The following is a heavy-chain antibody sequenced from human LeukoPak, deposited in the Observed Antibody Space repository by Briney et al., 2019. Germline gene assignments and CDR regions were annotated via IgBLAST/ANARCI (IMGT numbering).Heavy chain of an antibody. CDR1: GYTFTSYG. V-gene: IGHV1-18*01. D-gene: IGHD2-2*02. Sequence: ASVKVSCKASGYTFTSYGISWVRQAPGQGLEWMGWISAYNGNTDYAQKLQGRVTMTTGTSTSTAYMELRSLRSDDTAVYYCARSPYCSSTSCDNNWFDPWGQGTLVTVSS. CDR2: ISAYNGNT. J-gene: IGHJ5*02. CDR3: ARSPYCSSTSCDNNWFDP.